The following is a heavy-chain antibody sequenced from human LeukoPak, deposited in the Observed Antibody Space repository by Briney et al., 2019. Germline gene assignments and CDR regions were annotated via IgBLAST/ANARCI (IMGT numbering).Heavy chain of an antibody. V-gene: IGHV4-59*01. J-gene: IGHJ4*02. CDR3: ARGRPPHDYGTLFDY. CDR1: GGSISSDY. Sequence: SETLSLTCTVSGGSISSDYWSWIRQPPGKGLEWIGYIYYSGSTNYNPSLKSRVTMSVDTSKKQFSLKLSSVTAADTAVYYCARGRPPHDYGTLFDYWGQGTLVTVSS. CDR2: IYYSGST. D-gene: IGHD4-17*01.